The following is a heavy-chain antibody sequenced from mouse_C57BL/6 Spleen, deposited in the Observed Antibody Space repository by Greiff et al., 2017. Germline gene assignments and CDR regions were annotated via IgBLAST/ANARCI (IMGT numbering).Heavy chain of an antibody. J-gene: IGHJ4*01. V-gene: IGHV1-19*01. CDR2: INPYNGGT. CDR3: ARRGDYGSYAMDY. D-gene: IGHD2-2*01. CDR1: GYTFTDYY. Sequence: VQLQQSGPVLVKPGASVKMSCKASGYTFTDYYMNWVKQSHGKSLEWIGVINPYNGGTSYNQKFKGKATLTVDKSSSTAYMELNSLTSEDSAVYYCARRGDYGSYAMDYWGQGTSVTVSS.